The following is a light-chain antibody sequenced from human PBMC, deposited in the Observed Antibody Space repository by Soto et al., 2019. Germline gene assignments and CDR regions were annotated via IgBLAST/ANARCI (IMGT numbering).Light chain of an antibody. CDR3: HQYDNWPKT. CDR1: QSVSSY. V-gene: IGKV3-15*01. J-gene: IGKJ5*01. CDR2: GAS. Sequence: EVVVTQSPATLSASPGERATLSCRASQSVSSYLAWYQQKPGQAPRLLIYGASTRATGIPARFSGSGSGTEFTLTISSLQSEDFAVYYCHQYDNWPKTFGQGTRLEIK.